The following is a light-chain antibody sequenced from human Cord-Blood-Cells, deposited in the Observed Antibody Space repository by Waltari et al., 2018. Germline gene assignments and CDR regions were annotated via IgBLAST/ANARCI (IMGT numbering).Light chain of an antibody. CDR2: EGS. CDR1: RSDVGSDDL. V-gene: IGLV2-23*01. J-gene: IGLJ1*01. Sequence: HSALTQPAPASGPPGQSFTISCTRTRSDVGSDDLGSWYQQHPGKAPKLMIYEGSKRPSGVSNRFSGSKSGNTASLTISGLQAEDEADYYCCSYAGSSTYVFGTGTKVTVL. CDR3: CSYAGSSTYV.